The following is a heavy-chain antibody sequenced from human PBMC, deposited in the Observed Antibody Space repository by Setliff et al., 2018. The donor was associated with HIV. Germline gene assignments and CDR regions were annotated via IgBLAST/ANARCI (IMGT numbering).Heavy chain of an antibody. D-gene: IGHD1-7*01. CDR1: GFAFSSYA. Sequence: GGSLRLSCAASGFAFSSYAMSWVRQAPGKGLEWVSAISGSGGSTYYADSVKGRFTISRDNSKNTLYLQMNSLRAEDTAVYYCAKDPISWELRPTYFDDWGQGTLVTVSS. CDR2: ISGSGGST. J-gene: IGHJ4*02. CDR3: AKDPISWELRPTYFDD. V-gene: IGHV3-23*01.